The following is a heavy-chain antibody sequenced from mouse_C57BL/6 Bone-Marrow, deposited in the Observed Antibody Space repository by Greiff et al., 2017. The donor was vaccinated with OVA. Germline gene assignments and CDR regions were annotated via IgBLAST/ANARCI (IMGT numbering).Heavy chain of an antibody. Sequence: VKLLESGPELVKPGASVKLSCKASGYTFTSYDINWVKQRPGQGLEWIGWIYPRDGSTKYNEKFKGKATLTVDTSSSTAYMELHSLTSEDSAVYFCARWGTTVVDWYFDVWGTGTTVTVSS. CDR2: IYPRDGST. V-gene: IGHV1-85*01. J-gene: IGHJ1*03. CDR3: ARWGTTVVDWYFDV. D-gene: IGHD1-1*01. CDR1: GYTFTSYD.